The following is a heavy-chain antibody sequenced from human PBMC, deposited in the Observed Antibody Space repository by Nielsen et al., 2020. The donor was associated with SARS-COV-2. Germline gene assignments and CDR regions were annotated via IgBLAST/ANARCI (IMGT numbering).Heavy chain of an antibody. CDR3: ARRISGTRLDY. J-gene: IGHJ4*02. D-gene: IGHD1-14*01. V-gene: IGHV1-46*01. CDR2: INPSGGST. CDR1: GYTFTNYY. Sequence: ASVKVSCKASGYTFTNYYMHWVRQAPGQGLEWMGIINPSGGSTSYAQKFQGRVTMTRDTSTSTVYMELSSLRSEDTAVYYCARRISGTRLDYWGQGTLVTVSS.